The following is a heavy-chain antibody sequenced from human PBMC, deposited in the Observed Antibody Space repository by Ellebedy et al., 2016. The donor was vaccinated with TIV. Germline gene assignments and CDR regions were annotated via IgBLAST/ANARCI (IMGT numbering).Heavy chain of an antibody. D-gene: IGHD6-19*01. CDR2: INPKNGDT. V-gene: IGHV1-2*02. Sequence: AASVKVSCKASGYTFIGYYMHWVRQAPGQGLEWMGWINPKNGDTSYAQKFQGRVTMTRDPSISTAYMELIRLGSDDTAVYYCGRSGYGSGWSFDYWGQGTLVTVSS. CDR1: GYTFIGYY. J-gene: IGHJ4*02. CDR3: GRSGYGSGWSFDY.